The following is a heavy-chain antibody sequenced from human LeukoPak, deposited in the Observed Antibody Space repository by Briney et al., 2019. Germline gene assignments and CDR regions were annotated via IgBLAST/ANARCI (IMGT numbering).Heavy chain of an antibody. CDR1: GFTFSSYA. Sequence: GGSLRLSCAASGFTFSSYAMSWVRQAPGKGLEWVSAISGSGGSTYYADSVKGRFTISRDNSKNTLYLQMNSLRAEDTAVYYCAKDPISAMVTSTGPYYFDYWGQGTLVTVSS. J-gene: IGHJ4*02. D-gene: IGHD5-18*01. CDR2: ISGSGGST. V-gene: IGHV3-23*01. CDR3: AKDPISAMVTSTGPYYFDY.